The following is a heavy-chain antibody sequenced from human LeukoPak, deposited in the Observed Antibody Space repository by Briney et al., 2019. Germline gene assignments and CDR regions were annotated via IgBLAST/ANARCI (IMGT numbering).Heavy chain of an antibody. D-gene: IGHD1-26*01. Sequence: PGGSLRLSCAASGFTFSSYEMNWVRQAPGKGLEWVSYISSSGSNIYYADSVKGRFTISRDNAKNSLYLQMNSLRAEDTAVYYCARDLASGSYWGFDYWGQGTLVTVSS. CDR3: ARDLASGSYWGFDY. CDR2: ISSSGSNI. CDR1: GFTFSSYE. V-gene: IGHV3-48*03. J-gene: IGHJ4*02.